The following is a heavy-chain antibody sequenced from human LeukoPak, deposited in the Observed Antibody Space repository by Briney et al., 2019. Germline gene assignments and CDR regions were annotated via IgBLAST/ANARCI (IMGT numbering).Heavy chain of an antibody. CDR3: AKVTGYSGYVPTFDY. D-gene: IGHD5-12*01. Sequence: GGSLRLSCAASGFTFSSYAMSWVRQAPGKGLEWVSAISGSGGSTYYADSVKGRFTISRDNSKNTLYLQMNSLRAEDTAVYYCAKVTGYSGYVPTFDYWGQGTLVTVSS. CDR1: GFTFSSYA. V-gene: IGHV3-23*01. CDR2: ISGSGGST. J-gene: IGHJ4*02.